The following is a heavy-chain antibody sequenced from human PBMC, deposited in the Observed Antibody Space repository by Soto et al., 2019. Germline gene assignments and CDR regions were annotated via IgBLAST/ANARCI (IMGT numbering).Heavy chain of an antibody. D-gene: IGHD2-15*01. V-gene: IGHV3-7*01. Sequence: GGSLRLSCAASGFTFSNYWMNWVRQAPGKGLEWVANIQQDGSGKYYVDSVKGRFTISRDDAKNSLYLQMNSLRAEDTAVYYCARNLKYCSGGSCYPTVFDYWGQGTLVTISS. CDR3: ARNLKYCSGGSCYPTVFDY. CDR2: IQQDGSGK. J-gene: IGHJ4*02. CDR1: GFTFSNYW.